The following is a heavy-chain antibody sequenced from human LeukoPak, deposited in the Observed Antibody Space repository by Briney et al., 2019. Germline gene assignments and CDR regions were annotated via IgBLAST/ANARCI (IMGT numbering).Heavy chain of an antibody. CDR1: GFTFSSYE. CDR2: ISSSGSTI. J-gene: IGHJ6*02. Sequence: PGGSLRLSCAASGFTFSSYEMNRVRQAPGKGLEWVSYISSSGSTIYYADSVKGRFTISRDNAKNSLYLQMNSLRAEDTAVYYCARDLGYSSSWYYYYGMDVWGQGTTVTVSS. CDR3: ARDLGYSSSWYYYYGMDV. D-gene: IGHD6-13*01. V-gene: IGHV3-48*03.